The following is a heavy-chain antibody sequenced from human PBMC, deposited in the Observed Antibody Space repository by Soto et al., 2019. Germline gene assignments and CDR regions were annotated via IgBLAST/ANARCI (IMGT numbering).Heavy chain of an antibody. D-gene: IGHD6-6*01. V-gene: IGHV3-73*01. CDR3: TSLNPQQSIAALQYAFDX. J-gene: IGHJ3*02. CDR1: GFTFSGSA. CDR2: VKSKDNNYAT. Sequence: PGGSLRLSCAAAGFTFSGSAMHWVRQASGKGLEWIGRVKSKDNNYATEYAASVKGRFTVSRDDSTSTAYLQMSSLKTEDTAMYYCTSLNPQQSIAALQYAFDXWGQGTMVTVS.